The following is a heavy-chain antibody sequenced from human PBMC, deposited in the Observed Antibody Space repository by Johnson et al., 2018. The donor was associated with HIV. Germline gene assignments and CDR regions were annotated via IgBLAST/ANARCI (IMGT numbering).Heavy chain of an antibody. Sequence: VQLVESGGGVVRPRGSLRLSCAASGFTFDDYGMSWVRQAPGKGLEWVSGINWNGGSTAYGDSVKGRFTISRDNAKNSLYLQMNSLRAEDTALYFCARDGRGEQLVDQGDAFDIWGQGTMVTVSS. J-gene: IGHJ3*02. CDR1: GFTFDDYG. D-gene: IGHD6-6*01. CDR3: ARDGRGEQLVDQGDAFDI. CDR2: INWNGGST. V-gene: IGHV3-20*04.